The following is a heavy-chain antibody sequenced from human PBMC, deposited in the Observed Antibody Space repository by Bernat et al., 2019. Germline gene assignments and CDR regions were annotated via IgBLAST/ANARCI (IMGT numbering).Heavy chain of an antibody. CDR2: ISYDGSNK. D-gene: IGHD3-16*02. J-gene: IGHJ4*02. V-gene: IGHV3-30*01. Sequence: VQLVGSGGGVVQPGRSLRLSCAASGFTFSSYAMHWVRQAPGKGLEWVAVISYDGSNKYYADSVKGRFTISRDNSKNTLYLQMNSLRAEDTAVYYCARDSTAYDYIWGSYRWSQLAYWGQGTLVTVSS. CDR3: ARDSTAYDYIWGSYRWSQLAY. CDR1: GFTFSSYA.